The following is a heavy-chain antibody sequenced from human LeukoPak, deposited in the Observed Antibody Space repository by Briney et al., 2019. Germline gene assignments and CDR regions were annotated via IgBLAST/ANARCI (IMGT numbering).Heavy chain of an antibody. J-gene: IGHJ3*02. CDR2: IYTSGST. CDR1: GGSISSGSYY. Sequence: SETLSLTCTVSGGSISSGSYYWSWIRQPAGKGLVWIGRIYTSGSTNYNPSLKSRVTISVDTSKNQFSLKLSSVTAADTAVYYCAREKDYDFWSGYYTGGAFDIWSQGTMVTVSS. V-gene: IGHV4-61*02. D-gene: IGHD3-3*01. CDR3: AREKDYDFWSGYYTGGAFDI.